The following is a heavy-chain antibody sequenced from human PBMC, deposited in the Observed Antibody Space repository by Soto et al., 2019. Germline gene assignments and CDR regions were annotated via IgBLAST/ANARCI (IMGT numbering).Heavy chain of an antibody. J-gene: IGHJ3*02. D-gene: IGHD3-10*01. V-gene: IGHV5-51*01. Sequence: PGESLQNSFKGSGYRFTSYCIGWVRQMPGKGLEWMGIIYPGDSDTRYSPSFQGQVTISADKSISTAYLQWSSLKASDTAMYYCARSGWFGHHHDAFDIWGQGTMVTVSS. CDR1: GYRFTSYC. CDR2: IYPGDSDT. CDR3: ARSGWFGHHHDAFDI.